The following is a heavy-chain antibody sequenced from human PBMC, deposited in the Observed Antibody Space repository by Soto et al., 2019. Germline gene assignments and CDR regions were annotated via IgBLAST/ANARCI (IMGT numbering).Heavy chain of an antibody. CDR3: ARDGMATGDT. J-gene: IGHJ4*02. D-gene: IGHD2-21*02. Sequence: SETLSLTCIVSGVSVRSYTWSWVRQPANKGLEWIGRVFSSVSATYNPSLKSRVSISMDTPENRISLKLDSVTAADAGVYFCARDGMATGDTWGPGTLVTVSS. V-gene: IGHV4-4*07. CDR1: GVSVRSYT. CDR2: VFSSVSA.